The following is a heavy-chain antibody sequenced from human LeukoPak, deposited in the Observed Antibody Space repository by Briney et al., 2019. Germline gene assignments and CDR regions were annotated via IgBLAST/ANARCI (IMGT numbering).Heavy chain of an antibody. CDR1: GFTFDDYA. CDR3: AKDKRYSGYDPFDY. D-gene: IGHD5-12*01. CDR2: ISGDGGST. J-gene: IGHJ4*02. Sequence: GGSLRLSCAASGFTFDDYAMHWVLQAPGKGLEWVSLISGDGGSTYYADSVKGRFTISRDNSKNSLYLQMNSLRTEDTALYYCAKDKRYSGYDPFDYWGQGTLVTVSS. V-gene: IGHV3-43*02.